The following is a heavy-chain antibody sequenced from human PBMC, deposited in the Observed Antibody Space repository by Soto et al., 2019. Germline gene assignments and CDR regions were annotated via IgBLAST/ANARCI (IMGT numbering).Heavy chain of an antibody. CDR2: ISGSGGST. J-gene: IGHJ5*02. V-gene: IGHV3-23*01. CDR3: AKASTVTTRFNWFDP. CDR1: GFTFSSYA. D-gene: IGHD4-17*01. Sequence: LRLSCAASGFTFSSYAMSWVRQAPGKGLEWVSAISGSGGSTYYADSVKGRFTISRDNSKNTLYLQMNSLRAEDTAVYYCAKASTVTTRFNWFDPWGQGTLVTVSS.